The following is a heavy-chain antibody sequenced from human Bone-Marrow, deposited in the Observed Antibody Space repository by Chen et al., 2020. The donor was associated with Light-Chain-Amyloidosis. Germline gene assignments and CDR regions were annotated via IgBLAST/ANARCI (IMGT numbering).Heavy chain of an antibody. Sequence: EVQLEQSGPEGKKPGESLKISCKGSGYTFPNYWIGWVRQMPGKGLEWMGVIYPDDSDARYSPSFEGQVTISADKSITTAYLQWGSLKASDTAMYYCARRRDGYNFDYWGQGTLVTVSS. CDR2: IYPDDSDA. CDR1: GYTFPNYW. V-gene: IGHV5-51*01. D-gene: IGHD5-12*01. CDR3: ARRRDGYNFDY. J-gene: IGHJ4*02.